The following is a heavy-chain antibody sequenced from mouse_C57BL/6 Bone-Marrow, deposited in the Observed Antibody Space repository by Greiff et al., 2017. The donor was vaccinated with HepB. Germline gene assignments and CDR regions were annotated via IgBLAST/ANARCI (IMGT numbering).Heavy chain of an antibody. J-gene: IGHJ2*01. D-gene: IGHD1-1*01. Sequence: QVQLQQPGAELVMPGASVKLSCKASGYTFTSYWMHWVKQRPGQGLEWIGEIDPSDSYTNYNQKFKGKSTLTVDKSSSTAYMQLSSLTSADSAVYYCAREGAYYYGSSYNFDYWGQGTTLTVSS. V-gene: IGHV1-69*01. CDR3: AREGAYYYGSSYNFDY. CDR2: IDPSDSYT. CDR1: GYTFTSYW.